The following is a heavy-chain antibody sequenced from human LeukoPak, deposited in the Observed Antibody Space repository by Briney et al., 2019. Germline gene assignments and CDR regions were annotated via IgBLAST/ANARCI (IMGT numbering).Heavy chain of an antibody. Sequence: SETLSLTCIVSGDSVSSRSYYWAWVRQPPGKGLEWIGSIYYSGTTYYNPSLKSRVTISVDTSKNQFSLKLSSVTAADTAVYYCARAPRGDYDYVWGSYRNDAFDIWGQGTMVTVSS. CDR3: ARAPRGDYDYVWGSYRNDAFDI. D-gene: IGHD3-16*02. J-gene: IGHJ3*02. CDR1: GDSVSSRSYY. CDR2: IYYSGTT. V-gene: IGHV4-39*07.